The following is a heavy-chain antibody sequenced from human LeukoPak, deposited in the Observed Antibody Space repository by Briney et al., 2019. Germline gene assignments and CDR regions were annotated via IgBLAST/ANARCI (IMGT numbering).Heavy chain of an antibody. V-gene: IGHV3-23*01. CDR1: GFTFSSYA. J-gene: IGHJ3*02. CDR3: ARDHHRRLYDSQARDTFDI. Sequence: GGSLRLSCAASGFTFSSYAMSWVRQAPGKGLEWVSLISWDGGSTYYADSVKGRFTISRDNAKNSLYLQMNSLRADDTAVYYCARDHHRRLYDSQARDTFDIWGQGTMVTVSS. D-gene: IGHD3-22*01. CDR2: ISWDGGST.